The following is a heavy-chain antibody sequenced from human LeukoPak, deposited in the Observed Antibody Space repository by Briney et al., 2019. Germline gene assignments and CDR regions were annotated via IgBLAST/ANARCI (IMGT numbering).Heavy chain of an antibody. Sequence: GGSLRLSCAASGFSFSSYEMNWVRQAPGKGLEWVSYISSSGSTIYYADSVKGRFTISRDNAKNSLYLQMNSLRAEDTAVYYCARDRSGYANDAFDFWGQGTMVTVSS. J-gene: IGHJ3*01. CDR1: GFSFSSYE. CDR3: ARDRSGYANDAFDF. V-gene: IGHV3-48*03. CDR2: ISSSGSTI. D-gene: IGHD3-3*01.